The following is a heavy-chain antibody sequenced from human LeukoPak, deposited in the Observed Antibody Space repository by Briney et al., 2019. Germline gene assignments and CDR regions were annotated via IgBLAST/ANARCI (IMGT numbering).Heavy chain of an antibody. V-gene: IGHV3-30-3*01. CDR3: ARGDYGAFDN. CDR1: GFTFSSYA. CDR2: ISYDGSNK. D-gene: IGHD4/OR15-4a*01. Sequence: GGSLRLSCAASGFTFSSYAMHWVRQAPGKGLEWVAVISYDGSNKYYADSVKGRFTISRDNSKNTLYLQMNSLRAEDTAVYYCARGDYGAFDNWGQGTMVTVSS. J-gene: IGHJ3*02.